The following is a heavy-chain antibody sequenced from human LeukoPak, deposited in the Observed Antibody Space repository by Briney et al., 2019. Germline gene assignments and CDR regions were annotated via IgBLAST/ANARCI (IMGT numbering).Heavy chain of an antibody. J-gene: IGHJ4*02. D-gene: IGHD6-13*01. Sequence: GGSLRLSCAASGFIFSSYAMHWVRQAPGKGLEWVAFLSYDGSNKYYADSVKGRFTISRDNSKNTLYLQMNSLRAEDTAVYYCASSWDSSSWYGGYWGQGTLVTVSS. V-gene: IGHV3-30-3*01. CDR1: GFIFSSYA. CDR2: LSYDGSNK. CDR3: ASSWDSSSWYGGY.